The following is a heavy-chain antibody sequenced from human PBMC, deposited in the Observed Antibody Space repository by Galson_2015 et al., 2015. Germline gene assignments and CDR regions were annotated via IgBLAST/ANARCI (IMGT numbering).Heavy chain of an antibody. D-gene: IGHD6-6*01. CDR3: ARDAHSSSGGVGEYGMDV. CDR2: IIPIFGIA. J-gene: IGHJ6*02. Sequence: QSGAEVKKPGPSVKVSCKASGGTFSSYAISWVRQAPGQGLEWMGGIIPIFGIANYAQKFQGRVTITADKSTSTAYMELSSLRSEDTAVYYCARDAHSSSGGVGEYGMDVWGQGTTVTVSS. CDR1: GGTFSSYA. V-gene: IGHV1-69*10.